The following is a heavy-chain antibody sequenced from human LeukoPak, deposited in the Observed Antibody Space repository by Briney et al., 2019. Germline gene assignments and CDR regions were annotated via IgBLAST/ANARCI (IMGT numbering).Heavy chain of an antibody. Sequence: SETLSLTCAVYGGSFSGYYWSWIRQPPGKGLEWIGEINHSGSTNYNPSLKSRVTISVDTSKNQFSLKLSSVTAADTAVCYCARGYSSGLVVGWGQGTLVTVSS. V-gene: IGHV4-34*01. D-gene: IGHD6-25*01. J-gene: IGHJ4*02. CDR1: GGSFSGYY. CDR3: ARGYSSGLVVG. CDR2: INHSGST.